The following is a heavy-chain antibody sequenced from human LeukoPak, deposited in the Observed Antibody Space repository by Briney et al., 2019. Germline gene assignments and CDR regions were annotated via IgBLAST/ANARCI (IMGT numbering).Heavy chain of an antibody. CDR3: ARVPTPNYYDKRSWFDP. J-gene: IGHJ5*02. CDR1: GGSFSGYY. V-gene: IGHV4-34*01. D-gene: IGHD3-22*01. CDR2: INHSGST. Sequence: PSETLSLTCAVYGGSFSGYYWSWIRQPPGKGLEWIGEINHSGSTNYNPSLKRRVTISVDTSKNQFSLKLSSVTAADTAVYYCARVPTPNYYDKRSWFDPWGQGTLVTVSS.